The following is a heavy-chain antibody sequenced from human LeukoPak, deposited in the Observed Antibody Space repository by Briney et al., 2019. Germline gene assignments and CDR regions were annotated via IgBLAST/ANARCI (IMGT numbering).Heavy chain of an antibody. CDR2: ISSSSSTI. J-gene: IGHJ5*01. CDR3: AKDALSFNGDWFDS. D-gene: IGHD3-16*02. V-gene: IGHV3-48*01. CDR1: GFTFSSYS. Sequence: PGGSLRLSCAASGFTFSSYSMNWVRQAPGKGLEWVSYISSSSSTIYYADSVKGRFTISRDNAKNSLYLQMNSLRAEDTAVYYCAKDALSFNGDWFDSWGQGTLVTVSS.